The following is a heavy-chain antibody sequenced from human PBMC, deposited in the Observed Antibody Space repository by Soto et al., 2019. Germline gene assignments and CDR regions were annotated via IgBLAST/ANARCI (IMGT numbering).Heavy chain of an antibody. CDR1: GYTFTSYG. CDR3: AREAREEMATIRYYYYGMDV. Sequence: GASVKVSCKASGYTFTSYGISWVRQAPGQGLEWMGWISAYNGNTNYAQKLQGRVTMTTDTSTSTAYMELRSLRSDDTAVYYCAREAREEMATIRYYYYGMDVWGQGTTVTV. V-gene: IGHV1-18*01. CDR2: ISAYNGNT. D-gene: IGHD5-12*01. J-gene: IGHJ6*02.